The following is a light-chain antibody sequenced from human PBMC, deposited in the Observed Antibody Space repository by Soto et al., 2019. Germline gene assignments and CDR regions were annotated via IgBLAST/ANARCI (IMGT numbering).Light chain of an antibody. V-gene: IGKV3-15*01. CDR3: QQYNSYSWT. Sequence: EIVMTQSPATLSVSPGERVTLSCRASQSAISNLAWYQQKPGQTPRLLIYDASTRATDIPARFSGSGSGTDFTLTISSLQPDDFATYYCQQYNSYSWTFGQGTKVDIK. CDR2: DAS. J-gene: IGKJ1*01. CDR1: QSAISN.